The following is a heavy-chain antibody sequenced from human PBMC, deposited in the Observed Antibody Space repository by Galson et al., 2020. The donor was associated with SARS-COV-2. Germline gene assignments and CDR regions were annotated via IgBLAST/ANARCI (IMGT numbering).Heavy chain of an antibody. CDR1: GFSLSTSGVG. CDR2: IYWDDDK. CDR3: AHSSSWSYYDGMGG. V-gene: IGHV2-5*02. Sequence: SGLTLVKPTQTLTLTCTFSGFSLSTSGVGVGWIRQPPGKALEWLALIYWDDDKRYSPSLKSRLTITKDTSKNQVVLTMTNMDPVDTAAYYCAHSSSWSYYDGMGGWGQGATVTVSS. D-gene: IGHD6-13*01. J-gene: IGHJ6*02.